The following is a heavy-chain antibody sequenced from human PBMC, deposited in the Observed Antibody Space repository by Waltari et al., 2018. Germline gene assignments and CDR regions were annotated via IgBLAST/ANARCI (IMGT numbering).Heavy chain of an antibody. D-gene: IGHD5-12*01. V-gene: IGHV4-39*01. CDR1: GGSISSLSYY. Sequence: QLQLQESGPGLVQPSETLSPTCTVSGGSISSLSYYWGWIRQPPGKGLEWIGSIYYSGSTYYNPSLKSRVTISVDTSKNQFSLKLSSVTAADTAVYYCATCSGYSGYEAYWGQGTLVTVSS. J-gene: IGHJ4*02. CDR2: IYYSGST. CDR3: ATCSGYSGYEAY.